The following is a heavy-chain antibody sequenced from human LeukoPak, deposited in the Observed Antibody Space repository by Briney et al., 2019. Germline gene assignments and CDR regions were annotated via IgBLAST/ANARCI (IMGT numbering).Heavy chain of an antibody. CDR3: ARKKNPYYHSNSQATSTFDY. J-gene: IGHJ4*02. CDR2: INHSVST. Sequence: SETLSLTRADHVGSFSGYYSSWIRHPPGKGLEWSGEINHSVSTNYNPPLKSRVAISVDMSKKRFSLKLSSVTAADTAVYYCARKKNPYYHSNSQATSTFDYWGQGTLVTVSS. D-gene: IGHD3-22*01. CDR1: VGSFSGYY. V-gene: IGHV4-34*01.